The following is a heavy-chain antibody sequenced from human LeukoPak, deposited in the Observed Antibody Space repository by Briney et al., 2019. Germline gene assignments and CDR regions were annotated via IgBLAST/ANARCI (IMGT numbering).Heavy chain of an antibody. J-gene: IGHJ5*02. CDR1: GYTFTDYY. D-gene: IGHD2-2*01. Sequence: SVKVSCKASGYTFTDYYMHWVRQAPGQGLEWMGGIIPIFGTANYAQKFQGRVTITADESTSTAYMELSSLRSEDTAVYYCHLVPAAKATWFDPWGQGTLVTVSS. V-gene: IGHV1-69*13. CDR3: HLVPAAKATWFDP. CDR2: IIPIFGTA.